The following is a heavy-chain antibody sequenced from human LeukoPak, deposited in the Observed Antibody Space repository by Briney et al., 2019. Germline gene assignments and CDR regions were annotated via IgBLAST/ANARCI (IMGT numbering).Heavy chain of an antibody. V-gene: IGHV3-21*01. Sequence: GGSLRLSCAASGFTFSSYSMNWVRQAPGKGLEWVSSISSSSSYIYYADSVKGRFTISRDNAKNSLYLQMNSLRAEDTAVYYCARDPRGQQLFDYWGQGTLVTVSS. D-gene: IGHD6-13*01. CDR3: ARDPRGQQLFDY. J-gene: IGHJ4*02. CDR2: ISSSSSYI. CDR1: GFTFSSYS.